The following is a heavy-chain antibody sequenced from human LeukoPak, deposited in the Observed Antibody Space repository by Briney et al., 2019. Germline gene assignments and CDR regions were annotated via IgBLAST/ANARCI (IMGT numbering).Heavy chain of an antibody. Sequence: PGGSLRLSCAASGFTFSSYSMNWVRQAPGKGLEWVSSISSSSSYIYYADSVKGRFTISRDNAKNSLYLQMNSLRAEDTAVYYCARDPIPYSSSWYGSGWFDPWGQGTLVTVSS. D-gene: IGHD6-13*01. J-gene: IGHJ5*02. V-gene: IGHV3-21*01. CDR2: ISSSSSYI. CDR3: ARDPIPYSSSWYGSGWFDP. CDR1: GFTFSSYS.